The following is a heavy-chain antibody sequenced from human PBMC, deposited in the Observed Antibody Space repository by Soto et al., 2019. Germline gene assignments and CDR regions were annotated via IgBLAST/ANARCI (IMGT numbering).Heavy chain of an antibody. Sequence: QVQLVESGGGVVQPGRSLRLSCAASGFTFSSYAMHWVRQAPGKGLEWVAVISYDGSNKYYADSVKGRFTISRDNSKNTLYLQMNSLRAEDTAVYYCASGEGSGWYEMGFDYWGQGTLVTVSS. CDR3: ASGEGSGWYEMGFDY. CDR1: GFTFSSYA. CDR2: ISYDGSNK. D-gene: IGHD6-19*01. J-gene: IGHJ4*02. V-gene: IGHV3-30-3*01.